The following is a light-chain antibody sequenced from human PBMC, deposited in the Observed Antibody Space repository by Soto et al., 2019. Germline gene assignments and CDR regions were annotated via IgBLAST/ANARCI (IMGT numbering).Light chain of an antibody. CDR1: QSVDTTF. V-gene: IGKV3-20*01. J-gene: IGKJ1*01. CDR2: GAS. Sequence: EIVLTQSPGSLSLSPGQRATLSCRASQSVDTTFFAWYQKKPGQAPRLLIYGASKRATGIPDRFSGSGSGTDFTLSISRLEHEDFAVYYCQQYMSSVTFGQGTKVEIK. CDR3: QQYMSSVT.